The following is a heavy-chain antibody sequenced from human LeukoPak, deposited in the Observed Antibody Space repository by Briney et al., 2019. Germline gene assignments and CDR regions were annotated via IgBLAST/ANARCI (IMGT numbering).Heavy chain of an antibody. Sequence: VASVKVSCKASGYTFTSYDINWVRQATGQGLEWMGWMNPNSGNTGYAQKFQGRVTMTRNTSISTAYMELSSLRSEDTAVYYCARVYVGTHGHYYYGMDVWGQGTTVIVSS. CDR2: MNPNSGNT. CDR3: ARVYVGTHGHYYYGMDV. V-gene: IGHV1-8*01. J-gene: IGHJ6*01. CDR1: GYTFTSYD. D-gene: IGHD2/OR15-2a*01.